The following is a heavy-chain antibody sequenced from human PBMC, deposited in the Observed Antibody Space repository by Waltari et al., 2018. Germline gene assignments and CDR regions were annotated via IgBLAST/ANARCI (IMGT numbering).Heavy chain of an antibody. V-gene: IGHV4-34*01. CDR3: ARRPGRGYSSSSAWFDP. Sequence: QVQLQQWGAGLLKPSETLSLTCAVYGGSFSGYYWSWIRQPPGKGLEWIGEINYSGSTNYNPSLKSRVTISIDTSKNQFSLKLSSVTAADTAVYYCARRPGRGYSSSSAWFDPWGQGTLVTVSS. CDR2: INYSGST. D-gene: IGHD6-6*01. CDR1: GGSFSGYY. J-gene: IGHJ5*02.